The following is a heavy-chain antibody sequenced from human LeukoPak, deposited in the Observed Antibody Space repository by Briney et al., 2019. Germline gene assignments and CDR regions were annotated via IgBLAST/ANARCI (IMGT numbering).Heavy chain of an antibody. V-gene: IGHV3-30*02. Sequence: GGSLILSCAASGFTFSNNGMHWVRQTPGKGLEWVAFTRYDESKTFYGDSVRGRFTISRDNSKNTLYLQMNSLTTDDSAVYYCAKARYSGSPALDFWGQGTLVTVPS. CDR3: AKARYSGSPALDF. J-gene: IGHJ4*02. CDR1: GFTFSNNG. D-gene: IGHD1-26*01. CDR2: TRYDESKT.